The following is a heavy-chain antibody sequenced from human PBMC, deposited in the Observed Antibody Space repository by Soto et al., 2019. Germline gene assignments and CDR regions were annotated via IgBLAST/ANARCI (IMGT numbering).Heavy chain of an antibody. CDR3: AHRVLRTVFGLVTTTAIYFDF. Sequence: QITLNESGPTQVKPRQTLTLTCTFSGFSLTTSGVGVGWIRQSPGKAPEWLALIYWDDDKRYRPSLKSIITITKDTSKNQVVLTLADLDPADTATYYCAHRVLRTVFGLVTTTAIYFDFWGQGTPVAVSS. V-gene: IGHV2-5*02. J-gene: IGHJ4*02. CDR2: IYWDDDK. CDR1: GFSLTTSGVG. D-gene: IGHD3-3*01.